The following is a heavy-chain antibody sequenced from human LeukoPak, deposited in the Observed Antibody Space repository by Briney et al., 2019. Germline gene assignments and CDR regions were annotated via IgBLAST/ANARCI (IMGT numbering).Heavy chain of an antibody. J-gene: IGHJ4*02. CDR2: IKQDGSEK. V-gene: IGHV3-7*01. CDR1: GFTFSSYW. CDR3: ARDQYYYDSSGYYYYFDY. Sequence: GGSLRLSCAASGFTFSSYWMSWVRQAPGKGLEGVANIKQDGSEKYYVDSVKGRFTISRDNAKNSLYLQMNSLRAEDTAVYYCARDQYYYDSSGYYYYFDYWGQGTLVTVSS. D-gene: IGHD3-22*01.